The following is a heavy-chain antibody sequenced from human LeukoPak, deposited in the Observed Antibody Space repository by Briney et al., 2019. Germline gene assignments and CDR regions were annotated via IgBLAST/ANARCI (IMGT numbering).Heavy chain of an antibody. CDR1: GGTSSSYA. Sequence: ASVKVSCKASGGTSSSYAISWVRQAPGQGLEWMGGIIPIFGTANYAQKFQGRVTITADESTSTAYMELSSLRSEDAAVYYCARVSSSWPAEYFQHWGQGTLVTVSS. V-gene: IGHV1-69*13. CDR3: ARVSSSWPAEYFQH. CDR2: IIPIFGTA. J-gene: IGHJ1*01. D-gene: IGHD6-13*01.